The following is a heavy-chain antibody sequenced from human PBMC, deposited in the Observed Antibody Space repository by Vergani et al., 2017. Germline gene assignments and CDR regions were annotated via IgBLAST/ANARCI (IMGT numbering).Heavy chain of an antibody. CDR1: GFTFNSNA. J-gene: IGHJ6*04. Sequence: EVQLLESGGGLVQPGGSLRISCGASGFTFNSNAMTWGRQAPGKGLEWVEAISGSGGKTYYADAVKGRLTIARDNSNSTLYLEMNSLRAEDTGVYYCAIATSGGSGYIDDDHYYFGMDVWGEGSTVTIVS. D-gene: IGHD3-22*01. V-gene: IGHV3-23*01. CDR3: AIATSGGSGYIDDDHYYFGMDV. CDR2: ISGSGGKT.